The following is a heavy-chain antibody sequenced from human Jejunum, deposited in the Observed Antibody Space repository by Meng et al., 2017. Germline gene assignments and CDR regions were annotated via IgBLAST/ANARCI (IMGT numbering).Heavy chain of an antibody. V-gene: IGHV4-61*01. D-gene: IGHD3-10*01. Sequence: HGQVQESGPCLVRASETLSLTCTVSGASVNSGSYYWSWIRQPPGKGLEWIGFMYYNEKTNYNPSLKSRVTISVDTSKNQFSLKLTSVTAADTAVYYCARGRDYYGSGNYYNTNWFGPWGQGTLVTVSS. J-gene: IGHJ5*02. CDR3: ARGRDYYGSGNYYNTNWFGP. CDR1: GASVNSGSYY. CDR2: MYYNEKT.